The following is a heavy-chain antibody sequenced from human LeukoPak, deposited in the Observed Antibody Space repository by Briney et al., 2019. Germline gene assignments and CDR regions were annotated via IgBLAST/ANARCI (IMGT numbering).Heavy chain of an antibody. D-gene: IGHD4-17*01. CDR1: GFTFSDYY. V-gene: IGHV3-11*01. CDR2: ISSSSSTI. Sequence: KPGGSLRLSFAASGFTFSDYYRSWIRQAPGKGLEWVSYISSSSSTIYYADSVKGRFTISRDNAKNSLYLQMNSLRGEDTAVYYCAPPEATTDYWGQGTLATVSS. J-gene: IGHJ4*02. CDR3: APPEATTDY.